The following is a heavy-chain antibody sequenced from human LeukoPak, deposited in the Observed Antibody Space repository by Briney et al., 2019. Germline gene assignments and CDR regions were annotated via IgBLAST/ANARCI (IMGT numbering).Heavy chain of an antibody. J-gene: IGHJ3*02. CDR3: ARQIAVAGEWAFDI. V-gene: IGHV4-39*01. D-gene: IGHD6-19*01. CDR2: INYRGST. CDR1: GGSISSGSYF. Sequence: SETLSLTCTVSGGSISSGSYFWIWIRQPPGMGLEWIGSINYRGSTYYNPSLKSRVTISVDTSKNQFSLKLSSVTAADSALYYCARQIAVAGEWAFDIWGQGTMVTVSS.